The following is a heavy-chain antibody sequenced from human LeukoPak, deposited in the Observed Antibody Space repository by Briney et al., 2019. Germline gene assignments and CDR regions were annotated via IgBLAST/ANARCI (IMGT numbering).Heavy chain of an antibody. J-gene: IGHJ6*03. CDR2: IYPGDSDT. Sequence: GESLKISCKGSGYSFASYWIGWVRQMPGKGLEWMGIIYPGDSDTRYSPSFQGQVTISADKSISTAYLQWSSLKASDTAMYYCARLLTMVRGVYYYYHYMDVWGKGTTVTVSS. D-gene: IGHD3-10*01. V-gene: IGHV5-51*01. CDR1: GYSFASYW. CDR3: ARLLTMVRGVYYYYHYMDV.